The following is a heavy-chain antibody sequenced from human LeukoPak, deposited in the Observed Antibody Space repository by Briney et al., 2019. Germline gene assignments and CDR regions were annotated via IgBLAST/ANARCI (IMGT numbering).Heavy chain of an antibody. V-gene: IGHV3-30-3*01. J-gene: IGHJ4*02. CDR2: ISDDGSNK. D-gene: IGHD5-18*01. CDR1: GFTFSSYS. Sequence: GGSLRLSCAASGFTFSSYSMHWVRQAPGKGLEWVAVISDDGSNKYYADSVKGRFTISRDNSKNTLYLRMNSLRAEDTAVYYCARGEFGGYSYAPRAHFDYWGQGTLVTVSS. CDR3: ARGEFGGYSYAPRAHFDY.